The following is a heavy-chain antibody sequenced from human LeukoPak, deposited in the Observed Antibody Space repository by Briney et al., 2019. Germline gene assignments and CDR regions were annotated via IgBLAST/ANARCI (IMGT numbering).Heavy chain of an antibody. D-gene: IGHD3-10*01. J-gene: IGHJ5*02. CDR1: DDSITMYY. CDR3: ARGVRGVIISLFWFDP. Sequence: PSETLSLTCSVSDDSITMYYWTWIRQPPGKGLEWIGYVDHTGSTNFNPSLNGRVSISRDTTKNLFSLKLSSVTAADTAVYYCARGVRGVIISLFWFDPWGQGTLVTVSS. V-gene: IGHV4-59*12. CDR2: VDHTGST.